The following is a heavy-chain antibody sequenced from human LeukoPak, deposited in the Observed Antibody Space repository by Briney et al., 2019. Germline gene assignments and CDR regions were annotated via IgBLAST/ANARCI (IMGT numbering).Heavy chain of an antibody. J-gene: IGHJ5*02. CDR3: ARAEGGGRQLVHNWFDP. CDR2: IYHSGST. D-gene: IGHD6-13*01. CDR1: GYSISSGYY. Sequence: SETLSLTCTVSGYSISSGYYWGWIRQPPGKGLEWIGSIYHSGSTYYNPSLKSRVTISVDTSKNQFSLKLSSVTAADTAVYYCARAEGGGRQLVHNWFDPWGQGTLVTVSS. V-gene: IGHV4-38-2*02.